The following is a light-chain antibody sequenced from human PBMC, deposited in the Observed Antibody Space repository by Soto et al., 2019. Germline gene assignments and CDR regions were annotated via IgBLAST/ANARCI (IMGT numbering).Light chain of an antibody. J-gene: IGKJ3*01. CDR3: QQYDNHPRAF. CDR1: QDISNY. Sequence: DIQMTQSPSSLSASVGDRVTITCQASQDISNYLNWYQQKPGKAPKLLIYDASNLETGVPSRFSGSGSGTDFTFTISSLQPEDIATYYCQQYDNHPRAFFGPGTKVDIK. CDR2: DAS. V-gene: IGKV1-33*01.